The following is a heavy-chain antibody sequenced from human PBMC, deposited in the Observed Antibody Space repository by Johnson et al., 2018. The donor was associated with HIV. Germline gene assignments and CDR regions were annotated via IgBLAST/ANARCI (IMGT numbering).Heavy chain of an antibody. V-gene: IGHV3-30*04. D-gene: IGHD6-6*01. Sequence: QVQLVESGGGVVQPGRSLRLSCAASGLTFSSYAMHWVRQAPGKGLEWVAVISYDGSNKYYADSVKGRFTISRDNSKNTLYLQMNSLRAEDTAVYYCAKERQLVRAFDIWGQGTMVTVSS. CDR3: AKERQLVRAFDI. CDR1: GLTFSSYA. J-gene: IGHJ3*02. CDR2: ISYDGSNK.